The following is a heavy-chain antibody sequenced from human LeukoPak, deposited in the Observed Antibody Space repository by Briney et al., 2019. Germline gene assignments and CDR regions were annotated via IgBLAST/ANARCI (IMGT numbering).Heavy chain of an antibody. V-gene: IGHV3-7*02. CDR3: ARPHSGHLFDY. J-gene: IGHJ4*02. CDR1: GFTFSSYW. CDR2: IKEDGSAK. Sequence: GGSLRLSCAASGFTFSSYWMSWVRQPPGKGLEWVANIKEDGSAKYYADSVKGRFTISRDNGKNSLYLQMNSLRDEDTAVYYCARPHSGHLFDYWGQGTLVTVSS. D-gene: IGHD3-10*01.